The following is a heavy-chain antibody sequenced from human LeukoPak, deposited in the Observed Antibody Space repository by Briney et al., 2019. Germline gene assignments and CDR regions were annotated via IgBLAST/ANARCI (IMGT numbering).Heavy chain of an antibody. CDR3: AREAAFAFDI. CDR1: GDSLSSNSAA. J-gene: IGHJ3*02. Sequence: SQTLSLTCAISGDSLSSNSAAWNWLRQSPSRGLEWLGRTYYRSKWYNDYAVSVKSRITINPDTSKNQFSLQLNSVTPEDTAVYYCAREAAFAFDIWGQGTMVTVSS. V-gene: IGHV6-1*01. CDR2: TYYRSKWYN.